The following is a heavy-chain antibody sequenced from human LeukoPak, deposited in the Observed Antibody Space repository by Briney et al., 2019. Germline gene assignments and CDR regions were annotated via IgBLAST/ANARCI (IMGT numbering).Heavy chain of an antibody. CDR2: IYYSGST. J-gene: IGHJ6*02. Sequence: SETLSLTCTVSGGSISSSSYYWGWIRQPPGKGLEWIWSIYYSGSTYYNPSLKSRVTISVDTSKNQFSLKLSSVTAADTAVYYCARQVGDTDYYYYGMDVWGQGTTVTVSS. V-gene: IGHV4-39*07. CDR3: ARQVGDTDYYYYGMDV. D-gene: IGHD2-15*01. CDR1: GGSISSSSYY.